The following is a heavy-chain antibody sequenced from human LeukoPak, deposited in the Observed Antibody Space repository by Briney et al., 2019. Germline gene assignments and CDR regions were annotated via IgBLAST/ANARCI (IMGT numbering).Heavy chain of an antibody. J-gene: IGHJ6*02. Sequence: GGSLRLSCAASGFTLSSYDMYWVRHAAGAGLEWVSSIDTAGDTYYPGSVKGRFTISRENAMNSFYLQMNSVRAGDTAVYYCVRGSDGLDVWGQGTTVTVSS. CDR2: IDTAGDT. CDR1: GFTLSSYD. V-gene: IGHV3-13*04. D-gene: IGHD3-16*01. CDR3: VRGSDGLDV.